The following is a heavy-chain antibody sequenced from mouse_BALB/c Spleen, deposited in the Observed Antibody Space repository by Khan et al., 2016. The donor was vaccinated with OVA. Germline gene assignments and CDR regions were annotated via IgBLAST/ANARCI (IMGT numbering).Heavy chain of an antibody. Sequence: EVELVESGGGLVKPGGSLKLSCAASGFTFSSYTMSWVRQTPEKRLEWVATINRGGTYTYYPDSVKGRFTISRDNATNTLYLQMSSLKSEDTAMYYCTRDGNYAHWYFDVWGAGTTVTVSS. CDR1: GFTFSSYT. CDR2: INRGGTYT. J-gene: IGHJ1*01. D-gene: IGHD2-1*01. V-gene: IGHV5-6-4*01. CDR3: TRDGNYAHWYFDV.